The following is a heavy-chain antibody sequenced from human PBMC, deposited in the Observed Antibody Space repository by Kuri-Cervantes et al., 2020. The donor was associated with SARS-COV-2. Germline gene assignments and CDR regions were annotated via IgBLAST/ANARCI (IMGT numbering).Heavy chain of an antibody. Sequence: GGSLRLSCAASGFTFSSYGMHWVRQAPGKGLEWVAVISYDGSNKYYADSVKGRFTISRDNAKNSLYLQMNSLRAEDTAVYYCARGSYGRYYYYYMDVWGKGTTVTVSS. V-gene: IGHV3-30*03. J-gene: IGHJ6*03. D-gene: IGHD5-18*01. CDR3: ARGSYGRYYYYYMDV. CDR1: GFTFSSYG. CDR2: ISYDGSNK.